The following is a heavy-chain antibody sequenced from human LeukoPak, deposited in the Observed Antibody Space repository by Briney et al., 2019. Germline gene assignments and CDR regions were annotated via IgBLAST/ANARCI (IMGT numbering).Heavy chain of an antibody. CDR2: IRSKANSYAT. J-gene: IGHJ1*01. V-gene: IGHV3-73*01. Sequence: GGSLRLSCAASGFTFSDYYMNWVRQASGKGLEWVGRIRSKANSYATSYAASVKGRFIISRDDSKNTAYLHMNSLRTEDTAVYYCIRLPDWGQGTLVTVSS. CDR3: IRLPD. CDR1: GFTFSDYY.